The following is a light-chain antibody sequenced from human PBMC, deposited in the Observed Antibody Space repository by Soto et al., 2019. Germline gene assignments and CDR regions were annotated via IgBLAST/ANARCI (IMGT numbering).Light chain of an antibody. CDR3: HQYGSSPRT. CDR2: DAS. Sequence: EIVLTQSPGTLSLSPGESATLSCRASQSVSSYLAWYQQKPGQAPRLLLYDASSRATGIPDRFSGSGSGTDFTLTISRLEPEDFAVYYCHQYGSSPRTFGQGTKVEIK. J-gene: IGKJ1*01. V-gene: IGKV3-20*01. CDR1: QSVSSY.